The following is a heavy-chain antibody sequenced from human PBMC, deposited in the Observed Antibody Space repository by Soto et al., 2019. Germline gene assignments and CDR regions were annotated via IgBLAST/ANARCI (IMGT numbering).Heavy chain of an antibody. V-gene: IGHV1-8*01. CDR3: ARGRIIVAGGFDP. Sequence: QVQLVQSGAEVKKPGASVKVSFKASGYTFTSYDIIWVRQATGQGLEWMGWMNPSTGNTDSAEKFQGRLTMTRNTSISTVYMELSSLRFEDTAVYYCARGRIIVAGGFDPWGQGTLVTVSP. J-gene: IGHJ5*02. CDR2: MNPSTGNT. D-gene: IGHD6-19*01. CDR1: GYTFTSYD.